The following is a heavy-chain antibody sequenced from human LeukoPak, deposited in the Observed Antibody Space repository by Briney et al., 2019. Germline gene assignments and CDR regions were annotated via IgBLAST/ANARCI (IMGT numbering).Heavy chain of an antibody. V-gene: IGHV3-7*03. J-gene: IGHJ4*02. CDR3: ARDSSMLRGPLVIYYFDF. CDR1: GFTFSSYW. Sequence: WGSLRLSCAGSGFTFSSYWMSWVRQAPGKGLEWVANIKQDGSEKYYVDSVKGRFTISRDNAKNSLYLQMNSLRVEDTAVYYCARDSSMLRGPLVIYYFDFWGQGTLVTVSS. D-gene: IGHD3-10*01. CDR2: IKQDGSEK.